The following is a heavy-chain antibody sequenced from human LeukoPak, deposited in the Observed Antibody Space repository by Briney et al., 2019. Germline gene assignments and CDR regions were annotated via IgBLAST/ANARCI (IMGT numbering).Heavy chain of an antibody. CDR2: ISSSGSTI. D-gene: IGHD5-18*01. V-gene: IGHV3-11*01. CDR3: ARVHVDTATDY. J-gene: IGHJ4*02. CDR1: GFTFSDYY. Sequence: GGSLRLSCAASGFTFSDYYMSWIRQAPGKGLEWVSYISSSGSTIYYADSVKGRFTISRDNAKNPLYLQMNSLRAEDTAVYYCARVHVDTATDYWGQGTLVTVSS.